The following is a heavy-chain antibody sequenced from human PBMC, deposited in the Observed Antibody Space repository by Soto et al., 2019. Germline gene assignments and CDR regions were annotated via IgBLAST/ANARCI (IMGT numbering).Heavy chain of an antibody. D-gene: IGHD6-13*01. CDR3: AKERGSISLHPAYNWFDT. Sequence: QVQLVQSGAEVKKPGASVKVSCKASGYILTDYHIHWVRQAPGQGLEFMGWINTDNGGAGSAQQFQGRVTVTRDTSITTVYLELSNLRSDDTAVYLCAKERGSISLHPAYNWFDTWGQGTLITVSS. V-gene: IGHV1-2*02. CDR2: INTDNGGA. CDR1: GYILTDYH. J-gene: IGHJ5*02.